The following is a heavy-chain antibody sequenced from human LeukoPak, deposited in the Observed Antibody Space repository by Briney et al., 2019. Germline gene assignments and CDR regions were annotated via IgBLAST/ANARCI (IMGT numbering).Heavy chain of an antibody. CDR1: GYTFTSYG. Sequence: ASVKVSCKASGYTFTSYGINWVRQATGQGLEWMGWMNPNSGNTGYAQKFQGRVTITRNTSISTAYMELSSLRSEDTAVYYCARGGFDQLPGLGMDVWGKGTTVTVSS. V-gene: IGHV1-8*03. CDR3: ARGGFDQLPGLGMDV. CDR2: MNPNSGNT. J-gene: IGHJ6*04. D-gene: IGHD2-2*01.